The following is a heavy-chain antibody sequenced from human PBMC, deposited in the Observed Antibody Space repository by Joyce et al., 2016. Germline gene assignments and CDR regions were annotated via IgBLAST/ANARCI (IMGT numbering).Heavy chain of an antibody. J-gene: IGHJ4*02. CDR2: IIPMLGTV. CDR1: GDTFRNYV. CDR3: ASTYYYDSSGYYSLDY. V-gene: IGHV1-69*01. D-gene: IGHD3-22*01. Sequence: QVQLVQSGAEVKKPASSVKVSCKASGDTFRNYVFSWVRQAPGQGLEWMGGIIPMLGTVNYAQKFQGRVTITADESTSTTYMDLSSLRSEDTAVYYCASTYYYDSSGYYSLDYWGQGTLVTVSS.